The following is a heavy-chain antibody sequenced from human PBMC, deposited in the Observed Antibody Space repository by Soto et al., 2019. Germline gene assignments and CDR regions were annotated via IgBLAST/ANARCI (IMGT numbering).Heavy chain of an antibody. CDR1: GFTFSTYW. CDR2: IKQDGSEK. V-gene: IGHV3-7*01. Sequence: PGGSLRLSCAASGFTFSTYWMNWVRQAPGKGLEWVANIKQDGSEKYYVDSVKGRFAISRDNAKDSLFLQMNNLRAEDTAVYYCVRDWSTFRGMDVWGQGTTVTVSS. J-gene: IGHJ6*02. CDR3: VRDWSTFRGMDV.